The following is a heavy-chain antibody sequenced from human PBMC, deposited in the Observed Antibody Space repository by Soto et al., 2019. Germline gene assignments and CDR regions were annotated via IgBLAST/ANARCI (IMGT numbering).Heavy chain of an antibody. CDR3: ARNLYCSGGSCPWGY. Sequence: EVQLVESGGGLVQPGRSLRLSCVASGCTFSSYSMNWVRQTPGKGLEWVSYISSGGVTIYYADSVKGRFTVSRDNAKDSLYLQMNSLRAEDTAVYYCARNLYCSGGSCPWGYWGQGTLVTVSS. D-gene: IGHD2-15*01. J-gene: IGHJ4*02. CDR1: GCTFSSYS. V-gene: IGHV3-48*01. CDR2: ISSGGVTI.